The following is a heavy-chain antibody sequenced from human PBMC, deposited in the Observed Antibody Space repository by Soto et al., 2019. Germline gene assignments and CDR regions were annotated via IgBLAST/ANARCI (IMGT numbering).Heavy chain of an antibody. Sequence: EVQLVESGGGLVQPGGSLRLSCAASGFTFSSYEMNWVRQAPGKGLEWVSYISSSGSTIYYADSVKGRFTISRDNAKNSLYLQMNCLRVEDAAVYYCARDRESMHDAFDIWGQGTMVTVSS. D-gene: IGHD2-2*01. J-gene: IGHJ3*02. CDR3: ARDRESMHDAFDI. CDR2: ISSSGSTI. V-gene: IGHV3-48*03. CDR1: GFTFSSYE.